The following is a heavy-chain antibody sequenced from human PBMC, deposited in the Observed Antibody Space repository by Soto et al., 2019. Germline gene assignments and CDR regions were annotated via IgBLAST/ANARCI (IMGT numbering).Heavy chain of an antibody. CDR3: AIPRSIAAAGYYGMDV. CDR1: GGTFSSYA. Sequence: QVQLVQSGAEVKKPGSSVKVSCKASGGTFSSYAISWVRQAPGQGLEWMGGIIPIFGTANYAQKFQGRVTITADESTSTAYRELSSLRSEDTAVYYCAIPRSIAAAGYYGMDVWGQGTTVTVSS. V-gene: IGHV1-69*12. CDR2: IIPIFGTA. D-gene: IGHD6-13*01. J-gene: IGHJ6*02.